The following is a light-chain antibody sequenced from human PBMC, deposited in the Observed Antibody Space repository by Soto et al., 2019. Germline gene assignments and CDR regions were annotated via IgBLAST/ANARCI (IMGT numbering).Light chain of an antibody. Sequence: ETVLTQSPGTLSMSPGETATLSCRASQTLGRHDLAWYQRKPGQAPRPLIHRISIRAAGISDRFSGSASGTDFTLIIRRREPEDFAIYYCQQYDNFPQTFGQGTKVDIK. CDR3: QQYDNFPQT. CDR1: QTLGRHD. CDR2: RIS. V-gene: IGKV3-20*01. J-gene: IGKJ1*01.